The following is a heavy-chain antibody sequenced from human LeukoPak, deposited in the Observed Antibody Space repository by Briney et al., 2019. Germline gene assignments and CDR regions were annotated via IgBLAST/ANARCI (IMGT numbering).Heavy chain of an antibody. J-gene: IGHJ5*02. CDR3: ARNLAFPGSCTSCYDWFDP. V-gene: IGHV1-46*01. D-gene: IGHD2-2*01. Sequence: VASVKVSCKASGYTFTNYYMHWVRQAPGQGLEWMGVINPNGGGTSYAQKFQGRVTITADESTSTAYMELSSLRSEDTAVYYCARNLAFPGSCTSCYDWFDPWGQGTLVTVSS. CDR1: GYTFTNYY. CDR2: INPNGGGT.